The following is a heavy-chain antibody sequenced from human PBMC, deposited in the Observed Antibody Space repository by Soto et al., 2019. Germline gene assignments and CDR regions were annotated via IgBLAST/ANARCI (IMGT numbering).Heavy chain of an antibody. CDR2: LSDSGDKT. D-gene: IGHD3-22*01. J-gene: IGHJ4*02. CDR1: GFTFSSYG. Sequence: EVQLLESGGGLVQPGGSLRLSCAASGFTFSSYGMSWVRQAPGKGLEWISGLSDSGDKTYYADSVKGRFTISRDTSKNMLYLQMSSLRVEDPAVYYCAKDSGYDSTDWGQGTLVIVSS. CDR3: AKDSGYDSTD. V-gene: IGHV3-23*01.